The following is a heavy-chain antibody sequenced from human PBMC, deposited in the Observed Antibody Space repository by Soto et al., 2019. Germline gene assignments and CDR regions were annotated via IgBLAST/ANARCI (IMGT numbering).Heavy chain of an antibody. CDR1: GDTSSNYG. Sequence: SVKVSCKASGDTSSNYGVSCVRQAPGQVLEWMGGILPVFGTTTYARNFQGRITITADKSTSTVYMELTSLRSDDTATYYCARDPDEVVGTDYHYYGMDVWDQGATVTVSS. CDR2: ILPVFGTT. V-gene: IGHV1-69*06. CDR3: ARDPDEVVGTDYHYYGMDV. D-gene: IGHD1-26*01. J-gene: IGHJ6*02.